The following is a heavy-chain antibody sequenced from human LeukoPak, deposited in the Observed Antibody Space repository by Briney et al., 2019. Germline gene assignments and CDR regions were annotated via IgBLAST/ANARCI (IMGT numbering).Heavy chain of an antibody. Sequence: GGSLRLSCAASGFSFINYGMTWVRQAPGKGLEWVSAISGSAVITFYADSVKGRFTISRDSSKTTLFHQMNRLRPEEAAVYYRAKAPLTTFRGASCSPFYHWGQGTLVTVSS. V-gene: IGHV3-23*01. CDR2: ISGSAVIT. D-gene: IGHD1-1*01. J-gene: IGHJ4*02. CDR3: AKAPLTTFRGASCSPFYH. CDR1: GFSFINYG.